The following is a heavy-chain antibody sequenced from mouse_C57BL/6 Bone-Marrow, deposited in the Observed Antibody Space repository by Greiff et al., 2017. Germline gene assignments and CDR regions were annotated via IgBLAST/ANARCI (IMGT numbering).Heavy chain of an antibody. J-gene: IGHJ3*01. CDR2: ISSGGSYT. V-gene: IGHV5-6*01. Sequence: EVKLMESGGDLVKPGGSLKLSCAASGFTFSSYGMSWVRQTPDKRLEWVATISSGGSYTYYPDSVKGRFTISRDNAKNTLYLQMSSLKSEDTAMYYCARDRGGWFAYWGQGTLVTVSA. CDR1: GFTFSSYG. CDR3: ARDRGGWFAY.